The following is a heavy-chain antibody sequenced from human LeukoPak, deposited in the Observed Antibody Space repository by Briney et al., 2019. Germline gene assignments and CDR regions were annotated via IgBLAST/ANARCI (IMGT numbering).Heavy chain of an antibody. CDR2: VSYDATNK. CDR3: AKDGSPWAH. CDR1: GFTFSTYA. D-gene: IGHD1-26*01. V-gene: IGHV3-30*04. J-gene: IGHJ4*02. Sequence: PGGSLRLSCAASGFTFSTYAMHWVRQAPGRGLEWVAVVSYDATNKYYADSVKGRFTISRDNSKNTLYLQMNSLRAEDTAVYYCAKDGSPWAHWGQGTLVTVSS.